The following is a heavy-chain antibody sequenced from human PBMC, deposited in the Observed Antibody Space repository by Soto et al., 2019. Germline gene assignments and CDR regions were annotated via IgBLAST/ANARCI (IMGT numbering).Heavy chain of an antibody. J-gene: IGHJ4*02. Sequence: QVQLAESGGGVVQPGRSLRLSCAASGFTFSSYAIHWVRQAPGKGLEWVAVISHDGNNKNYADSVKGRFTISRDNSQNTLYLQMNSLRAEDTAMYYCVKEAPSNDYWGQGTLVTVSS. V-gene: IGHV3-30*18. CDR3: VKEAPSNDY. CDR1: GFTFSSYA. CDR2: ISHDGNNK.